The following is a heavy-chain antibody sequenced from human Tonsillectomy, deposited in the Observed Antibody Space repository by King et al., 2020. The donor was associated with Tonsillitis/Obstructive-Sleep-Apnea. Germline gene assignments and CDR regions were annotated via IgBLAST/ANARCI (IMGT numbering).Heavy chain of an antibody. CDR3: ARRSGSWCMDV. CDR2: IYYSGST. D-gene: IGHD1-26*01. V-gene: IGHV4-39*01. J-gene: IGHJ6*02. CDR1: GGSISSSSYY. Sequence: QLQESGPGLVKPSETLSLTCTVSGGSISSSSYYWGWIRQPPGKGLEWIGSIYYSGSTYYNPSLKSRVTISVDTSKNQFSLKLSSVTAADTAVYYCARRSGSWCMDVWGQGTTVTVSS.